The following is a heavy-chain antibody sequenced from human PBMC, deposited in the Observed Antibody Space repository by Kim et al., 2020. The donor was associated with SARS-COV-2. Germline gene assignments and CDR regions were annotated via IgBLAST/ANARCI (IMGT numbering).Heavy chain of an antibody. V-gene: IGHV3-74*01. CDR2: INRDGRTT. CDR3: VSHYGGDTNY. J-gene: IGHJ4*02. D-gene: IGHD2-21*01. CDR1: GFTFSNFW. Sequence: GGSLRLSCAASGFTFSNFWMHWVRQTPGKGLVWVSGINRDGRTTQYADSVKGRFTMSRDNAKNTLYLQMNSLRAEDTAVYYCVSHYGGDTNYWGQGTLV.